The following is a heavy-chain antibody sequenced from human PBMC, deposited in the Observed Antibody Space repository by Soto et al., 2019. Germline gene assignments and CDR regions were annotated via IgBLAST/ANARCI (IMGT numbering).Heavy chain of an antibody. D-gene: IGHD3-9*01. V-gene: IGHV4-31*03. J-gene: IGHJ4*02. CDR1: GGSISTGGYY. CDR2: IYYSGST. Sequence: QVQLQESGPGLVKPSQTLSLTCTVSGGSISTGGYYWSWIRQHPGKGLEWIGYIYYSGSTYYHPSLKSRVTISVDTSKYQFSLKLSSVTAADTAVYYCARDVAPPNYDILTTIWGQGTLVTVSS. CDR3: ARDVAPPNYDILTTI.